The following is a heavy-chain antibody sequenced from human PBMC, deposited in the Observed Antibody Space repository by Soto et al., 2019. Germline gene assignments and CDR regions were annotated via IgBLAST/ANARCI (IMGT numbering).Heavy chain of an antibody. CDR3: ARAGYYRFDF. D-gene: IGHD3-9*01. J-gene: IGHJ4*02. Sequence: GGSLRLSCTASGFIFSTSWMHWVRQAPGKGLVWVSRMNSDGSTTNYADSVKGRFTISRDNDKNTLYLQMNSLTAEDTAVYYYARAGYYRFDFWGQGTQVTVSS. CDR2: MNSDGSTT. CDR1: GFIFSTSW. V-gene: IGHV3-74*01.